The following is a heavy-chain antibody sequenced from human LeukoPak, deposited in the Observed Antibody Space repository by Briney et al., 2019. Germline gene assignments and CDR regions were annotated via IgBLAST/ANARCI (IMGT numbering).Heavy chain of an antibody. CDR3: AKDLGGSGLYYFDY. D-gene: IGHD3-10*01. J-gene: IGHJ4*02. Sequence: GGSLRLSCAASGFTFSSYAMHWVRQAPGKGLEYVSGISTNGGSTYYADSVKGRFTISRDNSKNTLFLQMGSLRAEDMAVYYCAKDLGGSGLYYFDYWGQGTLVTVSS. CDR1: GFTFSSYA. CDR2: ISTNGGST. V-gene: IGHV3-64*02.